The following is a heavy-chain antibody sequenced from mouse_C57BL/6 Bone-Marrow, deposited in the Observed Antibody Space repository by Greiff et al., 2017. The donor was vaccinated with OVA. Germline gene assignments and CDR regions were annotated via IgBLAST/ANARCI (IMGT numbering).Heavy chain of an antibody. J-gene: IGHJ3*01. CDR3: AREGLLRAWFAY. Sequence: QVQLQQPGAELVKPGASVKLSCKASGYTFTSSWMQWVKQRPGQGLEWIGEIDPSDSYPNYNQKFKGKATLTVDTSSSTAYMQLSSLTSEDSAVYYCAREGLLRAWFAYWGQGTLVTVSA. D-gene: IGHD1-1*01. V-gene: IGHV1-50*01. CDR1: GYTFTSSW. CDR2: IDPSDSYP.